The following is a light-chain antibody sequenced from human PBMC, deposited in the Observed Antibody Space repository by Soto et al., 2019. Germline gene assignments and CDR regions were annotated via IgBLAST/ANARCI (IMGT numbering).Light chain of an antibody. J-gene: IGLJ1*01. V-gene: IGLV2-14*03. CDR1: SSDVGGYNY. Sequence: QSALTQPASVSGSPGQSITISCTGTSSDVGGYNYVSWYQHHPGKAPKLMIYDVSNRPSGVSNRFPGSKSGNTASLTISGLQPEDEADYSCSSYTTSNTRQIVFGTGTKVTVL. CDR3: SSYTTSNTRQIV. CDR2: DVS.